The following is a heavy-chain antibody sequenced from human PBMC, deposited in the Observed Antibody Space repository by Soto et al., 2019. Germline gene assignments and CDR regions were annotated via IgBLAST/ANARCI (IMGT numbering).Heavy chain of an antibody. V-gene: IGHV3-7*03. CDR3: ASYRTLGC. D-gene: IGHD1-26*01. CDR2: IKEDGSEK. Sequence: EVQLVESGGGLVQPGGSLRLSCEASGFTLSTFWMSWVRQAPGKGLEWVASIKEDGSEKIYVDSVMGRFSISRDSAKNSLHLQMNNLRAEDAAIYYCASYRTLGCWGQGTPVTVSS. CDR1: GFTLSTFW. J-gene: IGHJ4*02.